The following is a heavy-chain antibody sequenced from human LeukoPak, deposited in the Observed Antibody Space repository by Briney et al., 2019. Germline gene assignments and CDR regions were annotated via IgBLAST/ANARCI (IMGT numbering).Heavy chain of an antibody. J-gene: IGHJ4*02. CDR1: GFTFSSYE. D-gene: IGHD3-3*01. Sequence: GGSLRLSCAASGFTFSSYEINWVRQAPGKGLEWVSYISSSGSTIYYADSVKGRFTISRDNAKNSLYLQMNSLRAEDTAVYYCARVGVLEPYFDYWGQGTLVTVSS. CDR2: ISSSGSTI. V-gene: IGHV3-48*03. CDR3: ARVGVLEPYFDY.